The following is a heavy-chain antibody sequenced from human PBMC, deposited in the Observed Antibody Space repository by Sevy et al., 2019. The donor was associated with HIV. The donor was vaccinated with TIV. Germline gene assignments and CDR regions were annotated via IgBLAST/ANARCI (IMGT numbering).Heavy chain of an antibody. D-gene: IGHD3-3*01. Sequence: ASVKVSCKTTGYIVSDYNMHWVRQAPRQGLEWMALTNPNSGVTIYAHNFRGRVSVTRDTSMSTAYMELSGLTSDDTAVYYCVREDINAPRTLLSFDIWGQGTMVTVSS. V-gene: IGHV1-2*06. CDR3: VREDINAPRTLLSFDI. CDR1: GYIVSDYN. CDR2: TNPNSGVT. J-gene: IGHJ3*02.